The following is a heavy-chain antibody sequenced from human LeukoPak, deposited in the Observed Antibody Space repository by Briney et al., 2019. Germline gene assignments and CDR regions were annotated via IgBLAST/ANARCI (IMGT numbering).Heavy chain of an antibody. V-gene: IGHV4-39*07. J-gene: IGHJ4*02. CDR1: GGSISSGSYY. Sequence: ASQTLSLTCTVSGGSISSGSYYWGWIRQPPGKGLEWIGSIYYSGSTYYNPSLKGRVTISVDTSKNQFSLKLSSVTAADTAVYYCARGGWNKFDYWGQGTLVTVSS. CDR3: ARGGWNKFDY. CDR2: IYYSGST. D-gene: IGHD3-22*01.